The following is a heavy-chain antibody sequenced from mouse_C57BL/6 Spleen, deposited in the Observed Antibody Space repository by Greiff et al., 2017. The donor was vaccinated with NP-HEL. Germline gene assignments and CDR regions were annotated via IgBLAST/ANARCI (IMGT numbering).Heavy chain of an antibody. CDR1: GYTFTDYY. CDR2: INPNNGGT. CDR3: ARGASSYDWYFDV. J-gene: IGHJ1*03. Sequence: VQLQQSGPELVKPGASVKISCKASGYTFTDYYMNWVKQSHGKSLEWIGDINPNNGGTSYNQKFKGKATLTVDKSSSTAYMELRSLTSEDSAVYYCARGASSYDWYFDVWGTGTTVTVSS. D-gene: IGHD1-1*01. V-gene: IGHV1-26*01.